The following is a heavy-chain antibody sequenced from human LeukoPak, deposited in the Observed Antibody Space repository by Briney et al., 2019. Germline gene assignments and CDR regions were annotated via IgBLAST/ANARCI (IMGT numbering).Heavy chain of an antibody. V-gene: IGHV1-8*01. J-gene: IGHJ4*02. CDR3: ARVPDIVVVPAAIRFDY. D-gene: IGHD2-2*02. CDR1: GYTFTSYD. Sequence: GASVKVSCKASGYTFTSYDINWVRQATGQGLEWMGWMNPNSGNTGYAQKFQGRVTMTRNTSISTAYMELSSLRSDDTAVYYCARVPDIVVVPAAIRFDYWGQGTLVTVSS. CDR2: MNPNSGNT.